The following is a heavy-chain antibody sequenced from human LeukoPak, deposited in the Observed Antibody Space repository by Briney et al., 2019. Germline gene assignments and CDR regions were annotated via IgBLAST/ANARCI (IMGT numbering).Heavy chain of an antibody. CDR3: ASLPTGPYNWFDP. Sequence: GGSLTLSCAASGFTFSSYEMNWVRQAPGKGLEWVSYISSSGSTIYYADHVKGRFTISRDNAKNSLYLQMNSLRAEDTAVYYCASLPTGPYNWFDPWGQGTLVTVSS. V-gene: IGHV3-48*03. CDR2: ISSSGSTI. D-gene: IGHD4-11*01. CDR1: GFTFSSYE. J-gene: IGHJ5*02.